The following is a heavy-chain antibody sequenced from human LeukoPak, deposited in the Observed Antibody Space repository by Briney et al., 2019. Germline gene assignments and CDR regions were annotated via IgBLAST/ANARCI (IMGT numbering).Heavy chain of an antibody. V-gene: IGHV6-1*01. Sequence: SQTLSLTCAISGDSVSSNSAAWNWIRQSPLRGLEWLGRTYYRSKWYNEYAVSVKSRITINPDTSRNQFSLQLNSVTPEDTAVYYCARGVAPARMGYFDYWGQGTLVTVSS. CDR2: TYYRSKWYN. CDR1: GDSVSSNSAA. J-gene: IGHJ4*02. CDR3: ARGVAPARMGYFDY. D-gene: IGHD6-13*01.